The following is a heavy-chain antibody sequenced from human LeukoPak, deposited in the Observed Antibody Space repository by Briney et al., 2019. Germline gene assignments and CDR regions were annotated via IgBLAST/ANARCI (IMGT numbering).Heavy chain of an antibody. D-gene: IGHD3-22*01. V-gene: IGHV3-23*01. CDR1: GFTFSSYA. Sequence: GGSLRLSCAASGFTFSSYAMSWVRQAPGKGLEWVSAISGSGGSTYYADSVKGRFTISRDNSKNTLYLQMNSLRAEDTAVYYCAKGTVVVVITEDGAFDIWGQGTMVTVSS. CDR3: AKGTVVVVITEDGAFDI. CDR2: ISGSGGST. J-gene: IGHJ3*02.